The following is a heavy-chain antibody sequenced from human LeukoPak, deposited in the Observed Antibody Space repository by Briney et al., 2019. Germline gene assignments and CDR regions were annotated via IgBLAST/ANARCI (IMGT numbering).Heavy chain of an antibody. D-gene: IGHD4-23*01. CDR3: ARGRPHGNDY. Sequence: GGSLRLSCAASGFTFSSYWMNWVRQAPGKGGVRVSRIASVGSSTTYADFVKGRFSISSDNAHNTLYLQMNSLRVEDTAVYYCARGRPHGNDYWGQGTLVTVSS. V-gene: IGHV3-74*01. CDR1: GFTFSSYW. CDR2: IASVGSST. J-gene: IGHJ4*02.